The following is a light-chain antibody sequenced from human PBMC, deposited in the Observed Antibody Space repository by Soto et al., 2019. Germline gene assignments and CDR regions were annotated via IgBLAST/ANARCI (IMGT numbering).Light chain of an antibody. CDR1: SSNIGAGYD. Sequence: QLVLTQPPSVSGAPGQRVTISCTGSSSNIGAGYDVHWYQQLPGTAPKLLIYGNSNRPSDVPDRFYGYKSGTSASLAITGLKAEDEADFYRQSYDSSLSGAVFGGGTQLTVL. V-gene: IGLV1-40*01. J-gene: IGLJ7*01. CDR2: GNS. CDR3: QSYDSSLSGAV.